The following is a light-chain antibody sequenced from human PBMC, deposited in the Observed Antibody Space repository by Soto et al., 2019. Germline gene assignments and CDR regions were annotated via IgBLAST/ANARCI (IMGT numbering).Light chain of an antibody. J-gene: IGKJ1*01. Sequence: DIQMTQSPSTLSASVGDRVTITCRASQSISSWLAWYQQKPGKAPKLLIYDASSLESGVPSRFSGSGSGTEFTLTISSLQPDDFATYYCQQYNSSPWTFGQGTKVVIK. V-gene: IGKV1-5*01. CDR1: QSISSW. CDR2: DAS. CDR3: QQYNSSPWT.